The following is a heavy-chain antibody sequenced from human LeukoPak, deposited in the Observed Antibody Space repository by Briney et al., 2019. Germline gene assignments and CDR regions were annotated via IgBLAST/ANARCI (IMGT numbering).Heavy chain of an antibody. CDR1: GGSISGGGYY. V-gene: IGHV4-31*03. D-gene: IGHD3-22*01. Sequence: SQTLSLTCTVSGGSISGGGYYWSWIRQHPGKGLEWIGYIYYGGSTYYNPSLKSRVTISIDTSKNQFSLKLSSVTAADTAVYYCARDAGWLFLHRYFDYWGQGTLVTVSS. CDR3: ARDAGWLFLHRYFDY. CDR2: IYYGGST. J-gene: IGHJ4*02.